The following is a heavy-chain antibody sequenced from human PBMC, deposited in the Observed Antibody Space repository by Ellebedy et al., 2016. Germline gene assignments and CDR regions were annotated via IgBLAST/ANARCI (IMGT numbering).Heavy chain of an antibody. J-gene: IGHJ4*02. V-gene: IGHV4-59*02. CDR1: GGSVDTYY. D-gene: IGHD3-22*01. Sequence: SETLSLXXTVSGGSVDTYYWTWIRQSPGKGLEWIGYVFYGGSTKYNPSLRSRVTISLDTSKNQFSLKVTSVAAADTAAYYCARDVSLYSSSPSFDFWGQGMLVTVSS. CDR3: ARDVSLYSSSPSFDF. CDR2: VFYGGST.